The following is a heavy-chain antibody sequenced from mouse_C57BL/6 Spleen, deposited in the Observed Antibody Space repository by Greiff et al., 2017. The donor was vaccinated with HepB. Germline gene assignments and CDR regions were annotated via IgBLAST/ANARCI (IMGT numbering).Heavy chain of an antibody. CDR2: IYPRSGNT. CDR1: GYTFTSYG. Sequence: QVQLKESGAELARPGASVKLSCKASGYTFTSYGISWVKQRTGQGLEWIGEIYPRSGNTYYNEKFKGKATLTADKSSSTAYMELRSLTSEDSAVYFCGGGPDYWGQGTTLTVSS. J-gene: IGHJ2*01. CDR3: GGGPDY. V-gene: IGHV1-81*01.